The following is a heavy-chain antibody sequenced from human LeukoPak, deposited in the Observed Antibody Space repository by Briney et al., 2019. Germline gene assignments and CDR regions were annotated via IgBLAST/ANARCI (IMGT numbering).Heavy chain of an antibody. CDR2: ISESGGET. J-gene: IGHJ4*02. CDR1: GFIFNNYA. Sequence: PGGSLRLSCAASGFIFNNYAMSWVRQAPGKGLEWVSAISESGGETYHADSVKGRFTISRDTSKSTLYLQLNSLRAEDTAIYHCAKGIDSTGYYPFDYWGQGTLVTVSS. D-gene: IGHD3-22*01. CDR3: AKGIDSTGYYPFDY. V-gene: IGHV3-23*01.